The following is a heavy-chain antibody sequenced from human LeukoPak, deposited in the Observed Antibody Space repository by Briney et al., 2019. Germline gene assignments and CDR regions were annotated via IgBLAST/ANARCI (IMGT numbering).Heavy chain of an antibody. J-gene: IGHJ5*02. D-gene: IGHD3-9*01. V-gene: IGHV1-69*13. Sequence: SVKVSCKASGGTFSNYAISWVRQAPGQGLEWMGGIIPIFGTANYAQKFQGRVTITADESTSTAYMELSSLRSEDTAVYYCASPREGPLVRGAYDILTAWGQGTLVTVSS. CDR2: IIPIFGTA. CDR1: GGTFSNYA. CDR3: ASPREGPLVRGAYDILTA.